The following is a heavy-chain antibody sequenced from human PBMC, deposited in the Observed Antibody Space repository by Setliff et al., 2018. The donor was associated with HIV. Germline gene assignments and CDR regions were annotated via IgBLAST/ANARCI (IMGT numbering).Heavy chain of an antibody. CDR2: IYYSGST. CDR3: AKTIRGYISGDYMDV. CDR1: GYSVSSGYY. J-gene: IGHJ6*03. Sequence: SETLSLTCAVSGYSVSSGYYWGWIRQPPGKGLEWIASIYYSGSTYYAPSLKSRVTISVDTSKNQFSLKLTSVTAADTAVYFCAKTIRGYISGDYMDVWGKGTTVTVSS. V-gene: IGHV4-38-2*01. D-gene: IGHD5-18*01.